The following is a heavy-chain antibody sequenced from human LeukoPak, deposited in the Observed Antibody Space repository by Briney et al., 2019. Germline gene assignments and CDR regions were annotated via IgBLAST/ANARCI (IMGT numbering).Heavy chain of an antibody. D-gene: IGHD3-22*01. Sequence: SETLSLTCTVSGGSSSSSNYYWGWIRQPPGKGLEWIGSMYFSGTTYYNPSLKSRVSISVDTSKNQFSLKLSSVTAADTAVYYCARNYYDSSGYDYWGQGTLVTVSS. J-gene: IGHJ4*02. CDR3: ARNYYDSSGYDY. CDR1: GGSSSSSNYY. V-gene: IGHV4-39*01. CDR2: MYFSGTT.